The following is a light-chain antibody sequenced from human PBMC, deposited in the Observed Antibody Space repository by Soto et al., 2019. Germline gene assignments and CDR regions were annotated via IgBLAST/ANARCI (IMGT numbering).Light chain of an antibody. V-gene: IGKV1-39*01. J-gene: IGKJ4*01. Sequence: DIQMTQSPSSLSASVGDRVTITCRASQTIDTFLNWYQQKPGKAPRLLIYATSILQGGVPSRFSGSGSGTDFTLTISSLQPEDFATYYCQPNNVPPPTFGGGTKVDIK. CDR1: QTIDTF. CDR2: ATS. CDR3: QPNNVPPPT.